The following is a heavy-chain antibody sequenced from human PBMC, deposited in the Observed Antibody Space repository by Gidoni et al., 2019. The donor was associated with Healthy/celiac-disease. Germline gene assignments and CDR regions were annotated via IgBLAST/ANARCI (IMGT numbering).Heavy chain of an antibody. D-gene: IGHD2-2*02. V-gene: IGHV4-34*01. CDR2: INHSGST. CDR3: ARSRYCSSTSCYIRAEYFQH. J-gene: IGHJ1*01. CDR1: GGSFSGYY. Sequence: QVQLQQWGAGLLKPSETLSLTCAVDGGSFSGYYWRWIRQPPGKGLEWIGEINHSGSTNYNPSLKSRVTISVDTSKNQFSLKLSSVTAADTAVYYCARSRYCSSTSCYIRAEYFQHWGQGTLVTVSS.